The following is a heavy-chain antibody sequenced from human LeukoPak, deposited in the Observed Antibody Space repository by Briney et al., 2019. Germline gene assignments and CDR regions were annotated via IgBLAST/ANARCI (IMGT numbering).Heavy chain of an antibody. Sequence: DSVTVSCTASGYTFTSYVINWVRQPTGQGLEWMGWMNPNSGNTGYAQKFQGRVAMTRNTSISTAYMGLSSLRSEHTAVYYCARGRGLELGELAYWGQGTLVTVSS. CDR2: MNPNSGNT. D-gene: IGHD1-7*01. J-gene: IGHJ4*02. CDR1: GYTFTSYV. V-gene: IGHV1-8*01. CDR3: ARGRGLELGELAY.